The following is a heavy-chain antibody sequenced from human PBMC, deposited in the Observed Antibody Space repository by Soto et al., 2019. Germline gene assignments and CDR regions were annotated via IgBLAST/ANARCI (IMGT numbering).Heavy chain of an antibody. CDR3: SRPVYDDKSEWVAP. J-gene: IGHJ5*02. CDR2: ISADNRNT. V-gene: IGHV1-18*01. CDR1: GYMFDGYG. D-gene: IGHD3-3*01. Sequence: QVQLVQSEGELKKPGASVKVSCKASGYMFDGYGVTWVRQAPGQGLEWMDWISADNRNTNYAQASRDKFTITTNASTSTAYMALRSLRSDDTAIYYCSRPVYDDKSEWVAPWGQGTLVTVSS.